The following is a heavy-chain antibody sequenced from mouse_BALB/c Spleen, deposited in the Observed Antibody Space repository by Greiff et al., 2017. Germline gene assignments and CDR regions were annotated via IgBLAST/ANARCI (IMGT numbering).Heavy chain of an antibody. J-gene: IGHJ4*01. Sequence: DVKLVESGPSLVKPSQTLSLTCSVTGDSITSGYWNWIRKFPGNKLEYMGYISYSGSTYYNPSLKSRISITRDTSKNQYYLQLNSVTTEDTATYYCARYTTVHYYAMDYWGQGTSVTVSS. CDR3: ARYTTVHYYAMDY. CDR1: GDSITSGY. V-gene: IGHV3-8*02. D-gene: IGHD1-1*01. CDR2: ISYSGST.